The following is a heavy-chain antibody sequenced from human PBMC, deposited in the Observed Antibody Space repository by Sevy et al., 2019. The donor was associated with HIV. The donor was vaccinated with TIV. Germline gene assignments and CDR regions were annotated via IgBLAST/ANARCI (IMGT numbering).Heavy chain of an antibody. V-gene: IGHV3-30*04. Sequence: GGSLRLSCAASGFTFNTHAMHWVRQAPGKGLEWVALISYDGIIKYYADSVKGRLTISRDNSKNTLSLQMNSLRIEDTAVYYCAREGGYTSAWSPGNYWGQGTLVTASS. CDR2: ISYDGIIK. CDR3: AREGGYTSAWSPGNY. CDR1: GFTFNTHA. D-gene: IGHD6-19*01. J-gene: IGHJ4*02.